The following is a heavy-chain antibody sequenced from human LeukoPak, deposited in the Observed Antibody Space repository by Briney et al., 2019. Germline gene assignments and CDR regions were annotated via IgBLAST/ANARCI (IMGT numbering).Heavy chain of an antibody. CDR2: IYYSGST. CDR1: GASISSYY. D-gene: IGHD2-21*02. CDR3: ARVKGVVTAILDY. V-gene: IGHV4-59*01. J-gene: IGHJ4*02. Sequence: SETLSLTCTVSGASISSYYWSWIRQPPGKGLEWIGYIYYSGSTNYNPSLKSRVTFSVDTSKNQFSLKLISVTASDTAVYYCARVKGVVTAILDYWGQGTLVTVSS.